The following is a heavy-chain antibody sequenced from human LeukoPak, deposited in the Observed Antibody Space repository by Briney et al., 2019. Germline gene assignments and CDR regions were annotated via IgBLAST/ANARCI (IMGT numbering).Heavy chain of an antibody. J-gene: IGHJ4*02. D-gene: IGHD6-19*01. Sequence: GGSLRLSCAASGFTFSSYWMHWVRQAPGKGLVWVSRINSDGSSTSYADSVKGRFTISRDNSKNTLYLQMNSLRAEDTAVYYCAKSGGAVAVLYDYWGQGTLVTVSS. CDR3: AKSGGAVAVLYDY. CDR1: GFTFSSYW. V-gene: IGHV3-74*01. CDR2: INSDGSST.